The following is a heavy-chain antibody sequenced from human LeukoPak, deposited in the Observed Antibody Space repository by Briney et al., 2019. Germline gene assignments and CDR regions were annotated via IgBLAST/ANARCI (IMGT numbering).Heavy chain of an antibody. CDR2: IIPIFGTA. J-gene: IGHJ3*02. D-gene: IGHD1-26*01. V-gene: IGHV1-69*05. Sequence: GASVKVPCKASGGTFSSYAISWVRQAPGQGLEWMGGIIPIFGTANYAQKFQGRVTITTDESTSTAYMELSSLRSEDTAVYYCARDPRGSSFRHGDAFDIWGQGTMVTVSS. CDR1: GGTFSSYA. CDR3: ARDPRGSSFRHGDAFDI.